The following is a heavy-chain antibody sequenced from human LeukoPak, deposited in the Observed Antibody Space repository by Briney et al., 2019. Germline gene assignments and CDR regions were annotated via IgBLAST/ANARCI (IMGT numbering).Heavy chain of an antibody. J-gene: IGHJ4*02. V-gene: IGHV3-23*01. CDR3: AKDGRWQQPRSFLDY. Sequence: PGGSLRLSCAASGFTFSNYAMHWVRQSPGRGLECVSTISGSGGSTYYADSVKGRFTISRDNSKNTLYLQMNSLRAEDTAVYYCAKDGRWQQPRSFLDYWGQGTLVTVSS. D-gene: IGHD6-13*01. CDR2: ISGSGGST. CDR1: GFTFSNYA.